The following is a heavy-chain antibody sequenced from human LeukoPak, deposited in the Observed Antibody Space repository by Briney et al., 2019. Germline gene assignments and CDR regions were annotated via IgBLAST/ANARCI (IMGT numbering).Heavy chain of an antibody. CDR1: GGSISSSSYY. D-gene: IGHD6-13*01. V-gene: IGHV4-39*07. Sequence: PSETLSLTCTVSGGSISSSSYYWGWIRQPPGKGLEWIGSIYHSGSTYYNPSLKSRVTISVDTSKNQFSLKLSSVTAADTAVYYCASGLSSWGSPSSFDYWGQGTLVTVSS. CDR2: IYHSGST. CDR3: ASGLSSWGSPSSFDY. J-gene: IGHJ4*02.